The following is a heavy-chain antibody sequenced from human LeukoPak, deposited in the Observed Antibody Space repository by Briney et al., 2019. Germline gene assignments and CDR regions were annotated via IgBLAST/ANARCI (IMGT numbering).Heavy chain of an antibody. CDR3: ARGYYGSGSYANNWFDP. Sequence: SVKVSCKASGGTFSSYAISWVRQAPGQGLEWMGGIIPIFGTANYAQKFQGRVTITADESTSTAYMKLSSLRSEDTAVYYCARGYYGSGSYANNWFDPWGQGTLVTVSS. V-gene: IGHV1-69*01. CDR2: IIPIFGTA. D-gene: IGHD3-10*01. CDR1: GGTFSSYA. J-gene: IGHJ5*02.